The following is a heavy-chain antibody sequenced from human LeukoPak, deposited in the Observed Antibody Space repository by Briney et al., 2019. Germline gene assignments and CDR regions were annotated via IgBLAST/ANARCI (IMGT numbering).Heavy chain of an antibody. J-gene: IGHJ2*01. D-gene: IGHD3-10*01. V-gene: IGHV4-38-2*02. CDR3: ARDRGSRPWYFDL. Sequence: SETQSLTCAVSGYSISSGYYWGWTRHPPGKRLEWIGSIYHSASTYYIPSLKSRDTISVDTSKNQFSLKLSSVTAADTAVYYCARDRGSRPWYFDLWGRGTLVTVSS. CDR2: IYHSAST. CDR1: GYSISSGYY.